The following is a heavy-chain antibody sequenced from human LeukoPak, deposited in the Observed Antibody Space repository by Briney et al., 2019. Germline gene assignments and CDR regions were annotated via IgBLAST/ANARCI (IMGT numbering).Heavy chain of an antibody. CDR2: IIPIFGTA. D-gene: IGHD6-13*01. V-gene: IGHV1-69*01. Sequence: ASVKVSCKASGGTFISYAISWVRQAPGQGLEWMGGIIPIFGTANYAQKFQGRVTITADESTSTAYMELSSLRSEDTAEYYCAMGAPSSSWYLRYYGMDVWGQGTTVTVSS. J-gene: IGHJ6*02. CDR1: GGTFISYA. CDR3: AMGAPSSSWYLRYYGMDV.